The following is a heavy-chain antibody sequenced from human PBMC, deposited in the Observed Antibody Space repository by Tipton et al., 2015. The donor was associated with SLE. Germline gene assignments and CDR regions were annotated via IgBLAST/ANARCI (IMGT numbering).Heavy chain of an antibody. CDR1: GYSISSGYY. CDR3: ARGLLDY. V-gene: IGHV4-38-2*01. CDR2: INHSGST. Sequence: TLSLTCVVSGYSISSGYYWGWIRQPPGKGLEWIGEINHSGSTNYNPSLKSRVTISVDTSKNQFSLNLSSMTAADTAVYYCARGLLDYWGQGTLVTVSS. J-gene: IGHJ4*02.